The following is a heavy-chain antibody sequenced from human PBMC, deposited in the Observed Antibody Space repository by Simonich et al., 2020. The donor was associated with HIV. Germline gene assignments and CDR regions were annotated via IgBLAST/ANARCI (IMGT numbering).Heavy chain of an antibody. CDR3: ARRGPRYYDSSGYYSR. J-gene: IGHJ4*02. CDR1: GGSFSGYY. D-gene: IGHD3-22*01. CDR2: INHSGST. Sequence: QVQLQQWGAGLLKPSETLSLTCAVYGGSFSGYYWSWIRQPPGKGLEWIGEINHSGSTNYNPSLKSRVTISVDTSKNQFSLKLSSVTAADTAVYYCARRGPRYYDSSGYYSRWGQGTLVTVSS. V-gene: IGHV4-34*01.